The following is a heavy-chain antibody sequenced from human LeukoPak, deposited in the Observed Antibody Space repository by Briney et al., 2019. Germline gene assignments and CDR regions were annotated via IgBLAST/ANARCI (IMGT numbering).Heavy chain of an antibody. CDR3: ARGEVLRRSSSYNWFDP. J-gene: IGHJ5*02. Sequence: ASVKVSCKASGYTFTSYYMHWVRQAPGQGLEWMGIINPSGGSTSYAQKFQGRVTMTRDMSTSTVYMELSSLRSEDTAVYYCARGEVLRRSSSYNWFDPWGQGTLVTVSS. D-gene: IGHD6-13*01. CDR1: GYTFTSYY. V-gene: IGHV1-46*01. CDR2: INPSGGST.